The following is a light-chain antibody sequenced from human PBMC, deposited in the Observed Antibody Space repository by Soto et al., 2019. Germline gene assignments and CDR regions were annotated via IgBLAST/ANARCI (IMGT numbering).Light chain of an antibody. J-gene: IGKJ2*01. Sequence: EIVLTQSPGTLSLSPGERATLSCRASQSIRSNHLAWYQQKPGQAPRLLIYGASRRATGIPDRFSGSGSGTDFTLTISRLEPEDFAVYYCQQYGSSPYTFGQGTKLEIE. V-gene: IGKV3-20*01. CDR2: GAS. CDR3: QQYGSSPYT. CDR1: QSIRSNH.